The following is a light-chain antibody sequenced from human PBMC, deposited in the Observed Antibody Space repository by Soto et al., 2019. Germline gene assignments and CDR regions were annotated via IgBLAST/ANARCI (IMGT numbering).Light chain of an antibody. CDR1: SSNIGAGYD. J-gene: IGLJ1*01. V-gene: IGLV1-40*01. CDR2: GNS. CDR3: QSYDRSLSGLV. Sequence: QSVLTQPPSVSGAPGQRVTISCTGSSSNIGAGYDVHWYQQLPGTAPKLLIYGNSKRPSGVPDRFSGSKSGTSASLAITGLQAEDEADYYCQSYDRSLSGLVFGTGTKLTVL.